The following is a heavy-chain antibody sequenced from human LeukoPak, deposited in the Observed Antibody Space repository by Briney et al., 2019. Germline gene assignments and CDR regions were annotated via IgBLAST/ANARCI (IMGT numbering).Heavy chain of an antibody. J-gene: IGHJ4*02. Sequence: GESLTLSCAASGFSVSSYAMSWVRQAPAKGRDCVSAISGSGWSTYYADSMKGRFTISRDNSKNTLYLQMHSLRAEDTAVYYCAKDTGVRPPQLYYFDYWGQGTLVTVSS. D-gene: IGHD4-23*01. CDR2: ISGSGWST. CDR3: AKDTGVRPPQLYYFDY. CDR1: GFSVSSYA. V-gene: IGHV3-23*01.